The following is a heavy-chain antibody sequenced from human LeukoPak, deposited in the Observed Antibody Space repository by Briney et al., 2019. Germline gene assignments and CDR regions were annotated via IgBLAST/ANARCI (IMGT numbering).Heavy chain of an antibody. D-gene: IGHD3-10*02. V-gene: IGHV3-48*03. CDR2: ISSSGSTI. CDR1: GFTFSSYE. Sequence: PGGSLRLSCAASGFTFSSYEMNWVRQAPGKGLEWVSYISSSGSTIYYADSVKGRFTISKDNAKNSLYLQMNSLRAEDTAVYYCAELGITMIGGVWGKGTTVTISS. J-gene: IGHJ6*04. CDR3: AELGITMIGGV.